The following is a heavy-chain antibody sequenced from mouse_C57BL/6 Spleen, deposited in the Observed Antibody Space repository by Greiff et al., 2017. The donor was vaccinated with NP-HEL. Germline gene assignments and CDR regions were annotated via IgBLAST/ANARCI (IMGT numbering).Heavy chain of an antibody. CDR1: GYTFTDYE. J-gene: IGHJ1*03. CDR2: IDPETGGT. V-gene: IGHV1-15*01. CDR3: TRRGYYGSRWYFDV. Sequence: SGAELVRPGASVTLSCKASGYTFTDYEMHWVKQTPVHGLEWIGAIDPETGGTAYNQKFKGKAILTADKSSSTAYMELRSLTSEDSAVYYCTRRGYYGSRWYFDVWGTGTTVTVSS. D-gene: IGHD1-1*01.